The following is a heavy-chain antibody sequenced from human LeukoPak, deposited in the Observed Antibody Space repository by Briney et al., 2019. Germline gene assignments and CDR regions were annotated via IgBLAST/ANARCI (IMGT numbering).Heavy chain of an antibody. CDR3: VTSDWLN. CDR1: GFTVSNYE. Sequence: PGRSLPLSCAASGFTVSNYEMNWVRQAPGQGLQWMSFIDTSGTNVYSADSVKGRFNISRDNAENSLYLQTSSLRAEDTAMYYCVTSDWLNWGQGTPVSVSS. CDR2: IDTSGTNV. J-gene: IGHJ4*02. V-gene: IGHV3-48*03. D-gene: IGHD2-21*02.